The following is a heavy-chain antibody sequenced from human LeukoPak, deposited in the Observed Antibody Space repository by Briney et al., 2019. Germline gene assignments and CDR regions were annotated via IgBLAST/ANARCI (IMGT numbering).Heavy chain of an antibody. V-gene: IGHV3-23*01. Sequence: GGSLRLSCAASGFTFSSYAMSWVRQAPGRGLEWVSSISASGGGTYYADSVKGRFTISRDKSKNTVYLQMNSLSAEDTAIYYCARVASTSPYFYGMDVWGQGTTVTVSS. J-gene: IGHJ6*02. CDR2: ISASGGGT. CDR3: ARVASTSPYFYGMDV. CDR1: GFTFSSYA.